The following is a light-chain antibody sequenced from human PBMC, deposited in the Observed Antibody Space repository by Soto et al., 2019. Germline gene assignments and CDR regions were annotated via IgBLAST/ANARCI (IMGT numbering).Light chain of an antibody. J-gene: IGLJ2*01. V-gene: IGLV1-44*01. CDR1: SSHIGSDT. Sequence: QSVLTQPPSASGTPGQRVTISCSGSSSHIGSDTVNWYQQLPGTAPKLLIYSNNQRPSGVPDRVSGSKSSTSASLAISGLQPEDEADDYYYAWDDSLNGHVVFGGGTKLTVL. CDR2: SNN. CDR3: YAWDDSLNGHVV.